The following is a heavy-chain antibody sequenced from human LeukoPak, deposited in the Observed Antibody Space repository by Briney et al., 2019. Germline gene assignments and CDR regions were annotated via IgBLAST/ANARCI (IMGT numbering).Heavy chain of an antibody. CDR2: IYYSGST. CDR3: ARLIYFYYYMDV. J-gene: IGHJ6*03. V-gene: IGHV4-39*01. CDR1: GVSISSNSYY. Sequence: PTETLSLTCTVPGVSISSNSYYWGWVRQPPGKGLEWIGSIYYSGSTYYNPSLKSRVTISVDTSKNQFSLRLNSVAAADTALYYCARLIYFYYYMDVWGKGTTVTVSS.